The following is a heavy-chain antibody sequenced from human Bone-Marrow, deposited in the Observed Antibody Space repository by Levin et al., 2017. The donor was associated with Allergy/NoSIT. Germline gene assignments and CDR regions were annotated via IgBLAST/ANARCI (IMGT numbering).Heavy chain of an antibody. CDR2: IVVGSGNT. J-gene: IGHJ4*02. V-gene: IGHV1-58*02. D-gene: IGHD3-22*01. CDR3: AADPSHYDSSGYGIDY. Sequence: SVKVSCKASGFTFTSSAMQWVRQARGQRLEWIGWIVVGSGNTNYAQKFQERVTITRDMSTSTAYMELSSLRSEDTAVYYCAADPSHYDSSGYGIDYWGQGTLVTVSS. CDR1: GFTFTSSA.